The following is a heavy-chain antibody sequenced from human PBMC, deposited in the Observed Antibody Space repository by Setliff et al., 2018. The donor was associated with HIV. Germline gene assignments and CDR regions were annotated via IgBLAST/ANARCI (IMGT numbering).Heavy chain of an antibody. CDR1: GYTFTSYA. D-gene: IGHD1-1*01. CDR3: ARETDWDGGFDY. Sequence: ASVKVSCKASGYTFTSYAMHWVRQAPGQRLEWMGWINADNGNTKCSQKFQGRVTITGDTSASTAYMELSSLRSEDTAVYYCARETDWDGGFDYWGQGALVTVSS. CDR2: INADNGNT. V-gene: IGHV1-3*01. J-gene: IGHJ4*02.